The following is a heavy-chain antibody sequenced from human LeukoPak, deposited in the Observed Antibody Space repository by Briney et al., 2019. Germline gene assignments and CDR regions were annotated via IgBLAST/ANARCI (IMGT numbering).Heavy chain of an antibody. V-gene: IGHV3-21*01. D-gene: IGHD6-19*01. Sequence: GGSLRLSCAASRFTFSSYSMNWVRQAPGKGLEWVSSISSSSSYIYYADSVKGRFTISRDNAKNSLYLQMNSLRAEDTAVYYCARGGGSGWYLDYWGQGTLVTVSS. CDR3: ARGGGSGWYLDY. J-gene: IGHJ4*02. CDR1: RFTFSSYS. CDR2: ISSSSSYI.